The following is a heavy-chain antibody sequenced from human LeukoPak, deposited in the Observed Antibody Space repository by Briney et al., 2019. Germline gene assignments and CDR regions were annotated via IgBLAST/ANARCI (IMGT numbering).Heavy chain of an antibody. D-gene: IGHD5-18*01. V-gene: IGHV4-4*07. J-gene: IGHJ3*02. CDR2: IYTSGST. CDR1: GGSISSYY. Sequence: TSETLSLTCTVSGGSISSYYWSWIRQPAGKGLEWIGRIYTSGSTNYNPSLKSRVTMSVDTSKNQFSLKLSSVTAADTAVYYCARADVDTAMVGAFDIWGQGTMVTVSS. CDR3: ARADVDTAMVGAFDI.